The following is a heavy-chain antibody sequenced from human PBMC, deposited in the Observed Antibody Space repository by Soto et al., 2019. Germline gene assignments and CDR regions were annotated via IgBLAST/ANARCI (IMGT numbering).Heavy chain of an antibody. V-gene: IGHV3-30*03. CDR2: ISYDRSNK. J-gene: IGHJ6*02. Sequence: GGSLTLSCAASGFTFSSYSMHWLRQAPGKGLEWVAVISYDRSNKYYADSVKGRFTISRDNSKNTLYLQMNSLRAEDTAVYYWAIHLLGSWEPLYYYYCGMAVWGQGPTVTV. D-gene: IGHD6-13*01. CDR3: AIHLLGSWEPLYYYYCGMAV. CDR1: GFTFSSYS.